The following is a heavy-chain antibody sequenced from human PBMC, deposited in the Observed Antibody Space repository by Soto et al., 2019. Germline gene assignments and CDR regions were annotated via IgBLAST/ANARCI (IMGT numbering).Heavy chain of an antibody. V-gene: IGHV1-69*04. Sequence: QVQLVQSGAEVKKPGSSMKVSCKASGGTFSSYVFSWVRQAPVQGLEWMGRIIPMFGITNYVQKLEGRVTITAYKSTTTVDLELRRCISENTPIYYCARDRALNIAALVVAYWGHRTLVTDSS. CDR3: ARDRALNIAALVVAY. CDR2: IIPMFGIT. CDR1: GGTFSSYV. D-gene: IGHD2-21*01. J-gene: IGHJ4*01.